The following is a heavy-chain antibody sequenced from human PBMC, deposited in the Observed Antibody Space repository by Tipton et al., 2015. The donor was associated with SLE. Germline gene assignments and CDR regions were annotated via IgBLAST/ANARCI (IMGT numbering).Heavy chain of an antibody. Sequence: GLVKPSETLSLTCTVSGGSNTSRYWNWVRQPPGKGLEWIGYIYYTGNTNYNPSLKSRVTMSVDTSKSQFSLKLTFVSAADTAIYYCARTGLCTTTTCNEGAFDVWGQGSMVTVSS. CDR3: ARTGLCTTTTCNEGAFDV. CDR1: GGSNTSRY. D-gene: IGHD2-2*01. J-gene: IGHJ3*01. CDR2: IYYTGNT. V-gene: IGHV4-59*11.